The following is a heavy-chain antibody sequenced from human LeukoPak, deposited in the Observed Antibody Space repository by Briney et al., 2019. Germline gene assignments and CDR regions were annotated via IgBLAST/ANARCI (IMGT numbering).Heavy chain of an antibody. V-gene: IGHV4-34*01. J-gene: IGHJ5*02. D-gene: IGHD2-8*01. CDR1: GGSFSGYH. CDR2: INHSGST. CDR3: ARARRYCTNGVCYTWGNWFDP. Sequence: SETLSLTCAVYGGSFSGYHWSWIRQPPGKGLEWIGEINHSGSTNYNPSLKSRVTISVDTSKNQFSLKLSSVTAADTAVYYCARARRYCTNGVCYTWGNWFDPWGQGTLVTVSS.